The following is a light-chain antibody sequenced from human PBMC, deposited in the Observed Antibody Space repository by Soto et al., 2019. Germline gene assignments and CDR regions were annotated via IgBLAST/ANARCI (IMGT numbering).Light chain of an antibody. CDR3: QQYGNSPWT. J-gene: IGKJ1*01. CDR1: QTISGT. Sequence: EIVMTQSPATLSVSPGGRATLSCRASQTISGTLAWYQQKPGQAPRLLIHGASTRAPGFPARFSGSGSGTDFTLTISSLQSEDFAVYYCQQYGNSPWTFGQGTKVEIK. CDR2: GAS. V-gene: IGKV3-15*01.